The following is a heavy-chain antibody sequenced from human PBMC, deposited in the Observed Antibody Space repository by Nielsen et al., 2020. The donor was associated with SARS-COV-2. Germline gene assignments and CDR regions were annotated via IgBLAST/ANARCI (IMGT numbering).Heavy chain of an antibody. V-gene: IGHV4-38-2*02. CDR1: GSSISSGYY. CDR2: IYHSGST. J-gene: IGHJ5*02. CDR3: ARGIAAAGNRRPYNWFDP. D-gene: IGHD6-13*01. Sequence: SETLSLTCTVSGSSISSGYYWGWIRQPPGKGLEWIGSIYHSGSTYYNPSLKSRVTISVDTSKNQFSLKLSSVTAADTAVYYCARGIAAAGNRRPYNWFDPWGQGTLVTVSS.